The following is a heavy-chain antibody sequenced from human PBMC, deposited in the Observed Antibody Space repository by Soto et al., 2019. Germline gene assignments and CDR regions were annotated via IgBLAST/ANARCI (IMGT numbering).Heavy chain of an antibody. CDR3: ARDPRGYCSGGSCYYGY. CDR1: GGTFSSYA. J-gene: IGHJ4*02. V-gene: IGHV1-69*01. Sequence: VQLVQSGAEVKKPGSSVKVSCKASGGTFSSYAISWVRQAPGQGLEWMGGIIPIFGTANYAQKFQGRVTITADESTSTAYMELSSLRSEDTAVYYCARDPRGYCSGGSCYYGYWGQGTLVTVSS. CDR2: IIPIFGTA. D-gene: IGHD2-15*01.